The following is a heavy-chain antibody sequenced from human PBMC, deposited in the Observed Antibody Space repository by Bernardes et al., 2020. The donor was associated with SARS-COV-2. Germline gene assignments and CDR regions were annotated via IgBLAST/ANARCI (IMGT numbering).Heavy chain of an antibody. Sequence: ASVKVSCKVSGYTLTELSMHWVRQAPGQGLEWMGWINPNSGGTNYAQKFQGWVTMTRDTSISTAYMELSRLRSDDTAVYYCAREEGVTIFGVVTSHYYYGMDVWGQGTTGTVSS. J-gene: IGHJ6*02. V-gene: IGHV1-2*04. CDR3: AREEGVTIFGVVTSHYYYGMDV. CDR1: GYTLTELS. D-gene: IGHD3-3*01. CDR2: INPNSGGT.